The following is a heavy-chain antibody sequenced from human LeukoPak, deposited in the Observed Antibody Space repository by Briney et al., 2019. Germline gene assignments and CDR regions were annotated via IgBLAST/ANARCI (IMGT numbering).Heavy chain of an antibody. J-gene: IGHJ3*02. CDR1: GGSISSSNFY. CDR3: ARGPVGGATYYDGDAFDI. Sequence: SETLSLTCNVSGGSISSSNFYWGWIRQPPGKGLEWIGSLYYSGNTYYNPSLKSRVTISVDTSKNQFSLKLSSVTAVDTAVYYCARGPVGGATYYDGDAFDIWGQGTMVTVSS. V-gene: IGHV4-39*07. CDR2: LYYSGNT. D-gene: IGHD1-26*01.